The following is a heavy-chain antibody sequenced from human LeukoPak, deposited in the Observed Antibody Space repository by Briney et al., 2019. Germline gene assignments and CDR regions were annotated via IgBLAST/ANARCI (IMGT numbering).Heavy chain of an antibody. D-gene: IGHD3-22*01. V-gene: IGHV3-23*01. CDR1: GFTFSSYA. CDR3: ASASPITGYYYGSFDY. Sequence: GGSLRLSCAASGFTFSSYAMSWVRQAPRKGLEWVSAISGSGGSTYYADSVKGRLTISRDNSKNTLYLQMNSLRAEDRAVYDCASASPITGYYYGSFDYWGQGTLVTVSS. J-gene: IGHJ4*02. CDR2: ISGSGGST.